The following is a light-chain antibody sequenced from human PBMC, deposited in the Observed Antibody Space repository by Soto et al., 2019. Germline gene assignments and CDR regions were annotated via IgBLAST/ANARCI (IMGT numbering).Light chain of an antibody. V-gene: IGKV1-5*01. CDR1: QSVNEW. CDR2: DAS. J-gene: IGKJ2*01. CDR3: QEINCYF. Sequence: DIRMTQSPSTPSASVGERVSMTCRASQSVNEWVAWYHVRPGEAPKLLIYDASKLEIGVPSRFSGAGSGTAFTLTIVRLQPEDVGTYYYQEINCYFFGPGTKVEVK.